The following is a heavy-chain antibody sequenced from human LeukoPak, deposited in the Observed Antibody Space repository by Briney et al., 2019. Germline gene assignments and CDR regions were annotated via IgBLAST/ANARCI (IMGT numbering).Heavy chain of an antibody. CDR3: ARDCSGGSCYS. Sequence: PGGSLRLSCAASGFTVSSNYMSWVRQAPGKGLEWVSVIYSGGTTYYADSVKGRFTISRDNAKNSLYLQMNSLRAEDTAVYYCARDCSGGSCYSGGQGTLVTVSS. D-gene: IGHD2-15*01. CDR1: GFTVSSNY. J-gene: IGHJ4*02. V-gene: IGHV3-66*01. CDR2: IYSGGTT.